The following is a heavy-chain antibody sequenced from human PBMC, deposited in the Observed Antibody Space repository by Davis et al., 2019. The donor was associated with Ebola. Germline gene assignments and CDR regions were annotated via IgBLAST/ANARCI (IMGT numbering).Heavy chain of an antibody. D-gene: IGHD3-3*01. CDR2: MSNTGET. J-gene: IGHJ4*02. CDR3: ARDQVRSGNDY. V-gene: IGHV3-53*01. Sequence: GESLKISCLASHYDVGSNFLGWVRQAPGKGLEWISVMSNTGETYYIESVRGRFTISRDNSKNTLYLQMSSLRAEDTAVYYCARDQVRSGNDYWGQGTLVTVSS. CDR1: HYDVGSNF.